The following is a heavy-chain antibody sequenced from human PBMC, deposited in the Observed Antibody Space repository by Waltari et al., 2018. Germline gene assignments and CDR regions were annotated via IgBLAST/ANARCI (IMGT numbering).Heavy chain of an antibody. D-gene: IGHD2-15*01. CDR1: GFTFSRFG. CDR2: IGYDGSNE. Sequence: QVQLVESGGGVVQPGRSLRLSCAASGFTFSRFGMHWVRQAPGKGLGWVAVIGYDGSNEYYVDSVKGRFTISRDNSKNTLYLQMNSLRAEDSAVYYCASQSTTLFDYWGQGTLVTVSS. J-gene: IGHJ4*02. V-gene: IGHV3-33*01. CDR3: ASQSTTLFDY.